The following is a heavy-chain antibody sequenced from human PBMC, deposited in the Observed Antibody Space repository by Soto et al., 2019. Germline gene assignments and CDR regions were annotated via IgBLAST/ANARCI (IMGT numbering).Heavy chain of an antibody. CDR1: GFTFSSYA. CDR2: ISGSGGST. J-gene: IGHJ4*02. V-gene: IGHV3-23*01. Sequence: EVQLLESGGGLVQPGGSLRLSCAASGFTFSSYAMSWVRQAPGKGREWVSAISGSGGSTYYADSVKGRFTISRDDSKNTLYLQMNSLRAENTAVYYCAKDSPAVVGAYWGQGTLVTVSS. D-gene: IGHD2-15*01. CDR3: AKDSPAVVGAY.